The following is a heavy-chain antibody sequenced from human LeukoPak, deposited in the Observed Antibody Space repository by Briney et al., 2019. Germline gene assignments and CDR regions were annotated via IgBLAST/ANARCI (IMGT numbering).Heavy chain of an antibody. CDR2: IRGSSTTI. J-gene: IGHJ4*02. Sequence: PGGSLRLSCVTSGFMFSAYAMSWVRQTPGKGLEWISYIRGSSTTIYYADSVKGRFTISRDNARNSLYLQMNDLRAEDTGVYFCARDARSHCGTDACYGPYFDYWGQGSLVTVSS. D-gene: IGHD2-2*01. CDR3: ARDARSHCGTDACYGPYFDY. V-gene: IGHV3-48*01. CDR1: GFMFSAYA.